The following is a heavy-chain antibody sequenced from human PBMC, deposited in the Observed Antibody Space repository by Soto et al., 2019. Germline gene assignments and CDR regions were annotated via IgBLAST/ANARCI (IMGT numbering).Heavy chain of an antibody. CDR1: GYTFTSYG. J-gene: IGHJ6*02. D-gene: IGHD3-10*01. CDR2: ISAYNGNT. CDR3: ARSGQPRSYYYYYYGMDV. Sequence: ASVKVSCKASGYTFTSYGISWVRQAPGQGREWMGWISAYNGNTNYAQKLQGRVTMTTDTSTSTAYMELRSLRSDDTAVYYCARSGQPRSYYYYYYGMDVWGQGXTVTVSS. V-gene: IGHV1-18*01.